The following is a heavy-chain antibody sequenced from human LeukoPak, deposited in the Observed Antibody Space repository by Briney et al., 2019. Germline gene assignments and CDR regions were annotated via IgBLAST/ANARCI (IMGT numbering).Heavy chain of an antibody. D-gene: IGHD2-2*01. CDR3: AKDRRPIVVVPAAGFDP. J-gene: IGHJ5*02. CDR2: ISSSSSYI. V-gene: IGHV3-21*01. CDR1: GFTVTTNY. Sequence: GGSLRLSCAASGFTVTTNYMSWVRQAPGKGLEWVSSISSSSSYIYYADSVKGRFTISRDNAKNTLYLQMNSLRAEDTAVYYCAKDRRPIVVVPAAGFDPWGQGTLVTVSS.